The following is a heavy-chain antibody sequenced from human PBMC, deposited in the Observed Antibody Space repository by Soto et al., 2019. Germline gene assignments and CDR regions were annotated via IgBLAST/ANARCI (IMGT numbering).Heavy chain of an antibody. CDR2: IIPIFGTA. CDR1: GGTFSSYA. Sequence: GASVKVSCKASGGTFSSYAISWARQAPGQGLEWMGGIIPIFGTANYAQKFQGRVTITADESTSTAYMELSSLRSEDTAVYYCARDLTQKHYDILTGPDDGMDVWGQGTTVTVSS. V-gene: IGHV1-69*13. CDR3: ARDLTQKHYDILTGPDDGMDV. J-gene: IGHJ6*02. D-gene: IGHD3-9*01.